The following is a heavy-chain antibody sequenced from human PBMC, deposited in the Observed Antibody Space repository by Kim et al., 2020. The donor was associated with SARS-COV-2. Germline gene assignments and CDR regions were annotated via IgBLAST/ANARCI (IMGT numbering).Heavy chain of an antibody. CDR3: ARDYKDIVVAPRDVYAYVVGWFDP. CDR2: IIPIVGTA. J-gene: IGHJ5*02. D-gene: IGHD2-2*01. Sequence: SVKVSCKASGGPLNNFAINWVRQAPGQGLEWMGGIIPIVGTAKYAQKFQGRLRITADDSTSTVYMELSSLRSEDTAVYYCARDYKDIVVAPRDVYAYVVGWFDPWGQGTLVTVSS. V-gene: IGHV1-69*13. CDR1: GGPLNNFA.